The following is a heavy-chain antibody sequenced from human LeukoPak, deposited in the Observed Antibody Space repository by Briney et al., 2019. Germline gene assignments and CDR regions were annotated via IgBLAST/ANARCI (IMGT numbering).Heavy chain of an antibody. Sequence: GGSLRLSCAASGFTFSSYWMHWVRQAPGKGLVWVSHINSDGSSTNYADSVKGRFTISRDNAKNTVYLQMNSLRAEDTAVYYCATSRTFDYWGQGTLVTVSS. CDR3: ATSRTFDY. J-gene: IGHJ4*02. D-gene: IGHD2-8*01. CDR1: GFTFSSYW. CDR2: INSDGSST. V-gene: IGHV3-74*01.